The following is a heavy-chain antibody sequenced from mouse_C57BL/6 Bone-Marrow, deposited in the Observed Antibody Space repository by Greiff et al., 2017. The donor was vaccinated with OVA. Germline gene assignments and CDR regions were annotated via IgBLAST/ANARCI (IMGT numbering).Heavy chain of an antibody. J-gene: IGHJ3*01. D-gene: IGHD1-1*01. Sequence: LEESGAELVKPGASVKLSCTASGFNIQDYYMHWVQQRTEQGLAWIGRIDPEDGETKYAPNFQGKATITADTSSNTAYLQLSSLTSEDTAVYDCAPYYYGSSYVLPYWGQGTLVTVSA. CDR1: GFNIQDYY. CDR3: APYYYGSSYVLPY. V-gene: IGHV14-2*01. CDR2: IDPEDGET.